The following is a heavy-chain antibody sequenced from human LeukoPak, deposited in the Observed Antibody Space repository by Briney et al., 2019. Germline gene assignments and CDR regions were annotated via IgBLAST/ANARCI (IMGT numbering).Heavy chain of an antibody. D-gene: IGHD5-12*01. CDR2: IYYSGST. J-gene: IGHJ4*02. CDR1: GGSISSSSYY. Sequence: SETLSLTCTVSGGSISSSSYYWGWIRQPPGKGLEWIGSIYYSGSTYYNPSLKSRVTISVDSSKNQFSLKLSSVTAADTAVYYCAKDGAWLRFDDWGQGILVTVSS. CDR3: AKDGAWLRFDD. V-gene: IGHV4-39*07.